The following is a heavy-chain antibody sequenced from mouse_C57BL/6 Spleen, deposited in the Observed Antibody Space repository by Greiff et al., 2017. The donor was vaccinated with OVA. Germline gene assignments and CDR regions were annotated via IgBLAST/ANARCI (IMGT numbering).Heavy chain of an antibody. CDR2: ISYDGSN. CDR1: GYSITSGYY. J-gene: IGHJ1*03. V-gene: IGHV3-6*01. CDR3: ARPGSSYDWYFDV. Sequence: EVKLMESGPGLVKPSQSLSLTCSVTGYSITSGYYWNWIRQFPGNKLEWMGYISYDGSNNYNPSLKNRISITRDTSNNQVFLKLKSVTTEDTATYYCARPGSSYDWYFDVWGTGTTVTVSS. D-gene: IGHD1-1*01.